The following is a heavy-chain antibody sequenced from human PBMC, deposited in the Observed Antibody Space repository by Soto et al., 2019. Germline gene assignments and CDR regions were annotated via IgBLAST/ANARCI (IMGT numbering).Heavy chain of an antibody. J-gene: IGHJ5*02. Sequence: QVQLVQSGTEVKKPGSSVKVSCTASGGTFNNYAINWVRQAPGQGLEWMGGVIPIFGTADFAQKFQGRVTIPADESSNTAYLELSSLRPEDTAVYYCAREYGGYAYFGPWGQGTLVTVSS. D-gene: IGHD4-17*01. CDR1: GGTFNNYA. V-gene: IGHV1-69*01. CDR2: VIPIFGTA. CDR3: AREYGGYAYFGP.